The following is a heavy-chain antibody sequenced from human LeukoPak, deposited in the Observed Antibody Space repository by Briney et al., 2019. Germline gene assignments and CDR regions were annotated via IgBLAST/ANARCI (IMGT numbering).Heavy chain of an antibody. CDR3: ARGGPTVTTPIDY. Sequence: GGSLRLSCAASGFRFSSYGMHWVRQAPGKGLEWVAVILNDGSNKYYVDTVKGRFTISRDNSKNTLYLQMNSLRAEDTAVYYCARGGPTVTTPIDYWGQGTLVTVSS. CDR2: ILNDGSNK. D-gene: IGHD4-17*01. CDR1: GFRFSSYG. J-gene: IGHJ4*02. V-gene: IGHV3-30*03.